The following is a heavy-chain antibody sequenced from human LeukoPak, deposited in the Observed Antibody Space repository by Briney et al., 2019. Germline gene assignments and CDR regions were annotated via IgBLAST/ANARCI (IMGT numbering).Heavy chain of an antibody. CDR2: INPNSGGT. CDR3: ARVSDYYGSGSYYY. V-gene: IGHV1-2*02. J-gene: IGHJ4*02. CDR1: GYTLTELS. D-gene: IGHD3-10*01. Sequence: GASVKVSCKVSGYTLTELSMHWVRQAPGQGLEWMGWINPNSGGTNYAQKFQGRVTMTRDTSISTAYMELSRLRSDDTAVYYCARVSDYYGSGSYYYWGQGTLVTVSS.